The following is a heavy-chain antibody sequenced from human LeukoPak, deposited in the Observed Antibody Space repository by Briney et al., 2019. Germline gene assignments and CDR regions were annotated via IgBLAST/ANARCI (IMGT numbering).Heavy chain of an antibody. J-gene: IGHJ6*02. CDR2: FIPIFGTA. V-gene: IGHV1-69*13. Sequence: ASVKVSCKASGGTFSSYAISWARQAPGQGLEWMGGFIPIFGTANYAQKFQGRVTITADESTSTAYMELSSLRSEDTAVYYCARVLYSSSSSGGFYYYGMDVWGQGTTVTVSS. CDR1: GGTFSSYA. CDR3: ARVLYSSSSSGGFYYYGMDV. D-gene: IGHD6-6*01.